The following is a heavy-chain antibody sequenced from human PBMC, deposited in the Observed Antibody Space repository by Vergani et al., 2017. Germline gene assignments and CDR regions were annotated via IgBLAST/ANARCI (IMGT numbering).Heavy chain of an antibody. V-gene: IGHV4-61*02. CDR2: IYTSGST. D-gene: IGHD3-9*01. CDR3: ARYIRYFDWFDY. Sequence: QVQLQESGPGLVRPSETLSLTCSVSGTSVSSGTHYWNWIRQPADKTLEWIGRIYTSGSTDYNPTLRSRITLSLVRSTNQVSLKVSSVTAADTAVYYCARYIRYFDWFDYWGQGTLVTVSS. J-gene: IGHJ4*02. CDR1: GTSVSSGTHY.